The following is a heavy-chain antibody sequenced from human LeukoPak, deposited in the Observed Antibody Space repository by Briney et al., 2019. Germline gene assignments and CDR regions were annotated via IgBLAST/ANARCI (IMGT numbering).Heavy chain of an antibody. CDR2: IYYSGST. V-gene: IGHV4-59*12. CDR1: GGSISSYY. J-gene: IGHJ4*02. Sequence: RASETLSLTCTVSGGSISSYYWSWIRQPPGKGLEWIGYIYYSGSTNYNPSLKSRVTISVDTSKNQFSLKLSSVTAADTAVYYCARGLNCSGGSCYLDYWGQGTLVTVSS. D-gene: IGHD2-15*01. CDR3: ARGLNCSGGSCYLDY.